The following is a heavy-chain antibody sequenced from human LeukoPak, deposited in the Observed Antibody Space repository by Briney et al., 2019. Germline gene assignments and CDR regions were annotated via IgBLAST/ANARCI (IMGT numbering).Heavy chain of an antibody. CDR3: VRDNYSYRLDV. CDR2: ISDTGDST. D-gene: IGHD2-21*01. J-gene: IGHJ4*02. CDR1: GFTFSKYG. Sequence: GSLRLSCAASGFTFSKYGMTWVRQAPGKGLEWVSTISDTGDSTYYADSVKGRFTISRDNSENTLYLHMNSLRAEDTAIYYCVRDNYSYRLDVWGQGTLVTVSS. V-gene: IGHV3-23*01.